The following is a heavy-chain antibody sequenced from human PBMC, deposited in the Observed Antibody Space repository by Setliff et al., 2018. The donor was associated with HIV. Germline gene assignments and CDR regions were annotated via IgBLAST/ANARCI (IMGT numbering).Heavy chain of an antibody. D-gene: IGHD2-21*01. Sequence: PGGSLRLSCEVSGFNYNNFAMNWVRQAPGKGLEWVSSIGNTGTSSYYADSVKGRFTISRDTSKNSLFLEMTSLRGEDTAIYYCVSDSYSFYDGTYSYFPLDSWGQGSLVTVSS. J-gene: IGHJ4*02. CDR2: IGNTGTSS. CDR1: GFNYNNFA. V-gene: IGHV3-23*01. CDR3: VSDSYSFYDGTYSYFPLDS.